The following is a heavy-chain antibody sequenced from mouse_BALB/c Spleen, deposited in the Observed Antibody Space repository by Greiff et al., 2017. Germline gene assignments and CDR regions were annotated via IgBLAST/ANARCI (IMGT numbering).Heavy chain of an antibody. Sequence: VKLVESGPGLVAPSQSLSITCTVSGFSLTDYGVSWIRQPPGKGLEWLGVIWGGGSTYYNSALKSRLSISKDNSKSQVFLKMNSLQTDDTAMYYCAKHKYGNAYYFDYWGQGTTLTVSS. CDR2: IWGGGST. D-gene: IGHD2-10*02. CDR3: AKHKYGNAYYFDY. J-gene: IGHJ2*01. CDR1: GFSLTDYG. V-gene: IGHV2-6-5*01.